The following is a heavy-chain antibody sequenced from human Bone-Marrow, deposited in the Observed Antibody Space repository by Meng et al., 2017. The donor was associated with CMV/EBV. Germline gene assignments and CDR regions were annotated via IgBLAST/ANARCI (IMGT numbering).Heavy chain of an antibody. J-gene: IGHJ6*02. V-gene: IGHV1-69*05. CDR3: ARVIWSIHYYYYVMDV. Sequence: SVKVSCKASGGTFSSYTISWVRQAPGQGLEWMGGIIPIFGTANYAQKFQGRVTITTDESTSTAYMELSSLRSEDTAVYYCARVIWSIHYYYYVMDVWDQGTTVTVSS. D-gene: IGHD2-21*01. CDR2: IIPIFGTA. CDR1: GGTFSSYT.